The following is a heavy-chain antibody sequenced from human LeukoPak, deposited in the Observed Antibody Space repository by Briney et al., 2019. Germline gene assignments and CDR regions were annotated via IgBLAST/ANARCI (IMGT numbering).Heavy chain of an antibody. V-gene: IGHV1-18*01. J-gene: IGHJ4*02. CDR2: ISAYNGNT. CDR3: ARGGIAALTARGTITDDYFDY. D-gene: IGHD6-6*01. CDR1: GYTFTSYG. Sequence: ASVKVSCKASGYTFTSYGISWVRQAPGQGLEWMGWISAYNGNTNYAQKLQGRVTMTTDTSTSTAYMELRGLRSDDTAVYYCARGGIAALTARGTITDDYFDYWGQGTLVTVSS.